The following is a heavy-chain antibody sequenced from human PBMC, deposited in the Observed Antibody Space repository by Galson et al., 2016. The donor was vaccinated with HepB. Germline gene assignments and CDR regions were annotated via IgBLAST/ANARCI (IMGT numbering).Heavy chain of an antibody. CDR2: INPGDSNT. D-gene: IGHD2-21*02. V-gene: IGHV5-51*01. Sequence: QSGAEVKKPGESLNNSCPGFGYNFNTQWIGWVRQMPGTGLLRTGIINPGDSNTRYSPSFEGKVNISADKSIRTAYLQWSTLKAPDSAKYHCVLYCGGDCYYTNVEFDVWGQGTVVTVSS. CDR1: GYNFNTQW. J-gene: IGHJ3*01. CDR3: VLYCGGDCYYTNVEFDV.